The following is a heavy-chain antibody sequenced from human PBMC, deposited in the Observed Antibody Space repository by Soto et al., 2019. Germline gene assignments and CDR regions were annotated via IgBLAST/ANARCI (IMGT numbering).Heavy chain of an antibody. J-gene: IGHJ5*02. CDR3: AREVSPNSRGWYTVLVRWFDP. D-gene: IGHD6-19*01. V-gene: IGHV4-31*03. CDR2: ISYSGST. Sequence: QVQLQESGPGLVKPSQTLSLTCTVSGGSINSGDYYWSWVRQLPGEGLEWIGFISYSGSTYYNPSLESRVIISLDTSKNQVALELNSVTAAASAVYYCAREVSPNSRGWYTVLVRWFDPWGQGTRVTVSS. CDR1: GGSINSGDYY.